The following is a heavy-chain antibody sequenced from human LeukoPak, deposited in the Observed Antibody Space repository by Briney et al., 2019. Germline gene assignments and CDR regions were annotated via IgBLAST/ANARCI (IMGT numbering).Heavy chain of an antibody. CDR3: ARGLYCSSTSCYTGDY. Sequence: ASVKVSCKASGYTFTSYGISWVRQAPGQGLEWMGWISAYNGNTNYAQKLQGRVTMTTDTSTSTAYMELRSLRSDDTAVYYCARGLYCSSTSCYTGDYWGQGALVTVSS. CDR2: ISAYNGNT. D-gene: IGHD2-2*02. CDR1: GYTFTSYG. V-gene: IGHV1-18*01. J-gene: IGHJ4*02.